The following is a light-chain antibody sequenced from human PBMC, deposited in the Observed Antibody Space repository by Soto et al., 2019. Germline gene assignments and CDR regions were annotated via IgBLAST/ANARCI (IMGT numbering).Light chain of an antibody. CDR1: QSISSY. CDR2: AAS. J-gene: IGKJ4*01. CDR3: QQSYGTPLT. V-gene: IGKV1-39*01. Sequence: DIQMTQSPSSLSASVGDRVTITCRASQSISSYLNWYQQKPGKAPKLLIYAASSLQSGVPSRFSGSGSGTDFTLTISSLQREDIATYYCQQSYGTPLTCGGGTKVEIK.